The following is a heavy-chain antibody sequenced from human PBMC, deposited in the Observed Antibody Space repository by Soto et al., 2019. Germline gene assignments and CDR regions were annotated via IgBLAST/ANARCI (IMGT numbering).Heavy chain of an antibody. V-gene: IGHV3-23*01. Sequence: EVQLLESGGGLLQPGGSLRLSCAASGFTFSSYAMSWVRQAPGKGLEWVSGMSGNRGSAYYADSGKGRFTISRDNSKKTLYLQMNSLRAEDTAVYYCAKGPIFGVENIYDYWGQGTLVTVSS. CDR2: MSGNRGSA. CDR1: GFTFSSYA. J-gene: IGHJ4*02. CDR3: AKGPIFGVENIYDY. D-gene: IGHD3-3*01.